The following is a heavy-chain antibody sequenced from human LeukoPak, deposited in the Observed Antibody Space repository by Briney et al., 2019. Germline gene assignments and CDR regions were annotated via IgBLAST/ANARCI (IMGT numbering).Heavy chain of an antibody. V-gene: IGHV3-21*01. CDR2: ISSSSSYI. CDR1: GFTFSSYS. Sequence: PGGSLRLSCAASGFTFSSYSMNWVRQAPGKGLEWVSSISSSSSYIYYADSVKGRFTISRDNSKNTLYLQMNSLRAEDTAVYYCAKAGGRSSWYGFDYWGQGTLVTVSS. D-gene: IGHD6-13*01. CDR3: AKAGGRSSWYGFDY. J-gene: IGHJ4*02.